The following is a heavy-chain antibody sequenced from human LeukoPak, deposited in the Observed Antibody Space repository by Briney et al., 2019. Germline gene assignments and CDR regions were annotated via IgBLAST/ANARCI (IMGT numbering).Heavy chain of an antibody. CDR3: ARAGLVVVTALYAFDI. CDR1: GYSISSGYY. CDR2: IYYSGST. V-gene: IGHV4-38-2*02. Sequence: SETLSLTCTVSGYSISSGYYWGWIRQPPGKGLEWIGSIYYSGSTYYNPSLKSRVTISVDTSKNQFSLKLSSVTAADTAVYYCARAGLVVVTALYAFDIWGQGTMVTVSS. D-gene: IGHD2-21*02. J-gene: IGHJ3*02.